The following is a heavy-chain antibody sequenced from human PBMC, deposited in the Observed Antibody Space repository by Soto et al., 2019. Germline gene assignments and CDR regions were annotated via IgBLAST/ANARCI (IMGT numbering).Heavy chain of an antibody. V-gene: IGHV3-48*03. J-gene: IGHJ6*02. D-gene: IGHD3-9*01. CDR1: GFTFSSYE. CDR3: ARDLSRYFDWLPTYYYYGMDV. Sequence: EVQLVESGGGLVKPGGSLRLSCAASGFTFSSYEMNWVRQAPGKGLEWVSYISSSGSTIYYADSVKGRFTISRDNAKNSLYLQMNSLRAEDTAVYYCARDLSRYFDWLPTYYYYGMDVWGQGTTVTVSS. CDR2: ISSSGSTI.